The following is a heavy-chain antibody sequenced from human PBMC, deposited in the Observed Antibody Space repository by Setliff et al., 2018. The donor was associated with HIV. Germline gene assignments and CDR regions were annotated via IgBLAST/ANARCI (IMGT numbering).Heavy chain of an antibody. CDR1: GDSIISGSYY. D-gene: IGHD3-3*01. CDR3: AREAPSEPTRYYNFWSGYPDWFDP. Sequence: LSLTCIVTGDSIISGSYYWAWIRQPPGKGLEWIGTIYNGGASHYSPSLKSRVIIFLDPSKNQFSLELTSVTAADTAVYYCAREAPSEPTRYYNFWSGYPDWFDPWGPGTLVTVSS. CDR2: IYNGGAS. V-gene: IGHV4-39*07. J-gene: IGHJ5*02.